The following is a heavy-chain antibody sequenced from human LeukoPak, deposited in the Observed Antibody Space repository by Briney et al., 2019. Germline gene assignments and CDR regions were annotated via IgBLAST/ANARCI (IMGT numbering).Heavy chain of an antibody. CDR1: GGSINGYY. V-gene: IGHV4-59*08. Sequence: SETLSLTCTVSGGSINGYYWSWIRQPPGKGLEWITSAHYNGNNNYNPSLRSRVTISVDTSKNQFSLNLRSVTAADTAVYFCVRHIAAAGRRDWFDPWGQGTLVTVSS. CDR3: VRHIAAAGRRDWFDP. CDR2: AHYNGNN. D-gene: IGHD6-13*01. J-gene: IGHJ5*02.